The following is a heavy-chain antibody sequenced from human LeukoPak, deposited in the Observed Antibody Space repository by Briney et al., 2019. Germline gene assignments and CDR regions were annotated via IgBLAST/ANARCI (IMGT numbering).Heavy chain of an antibody. CDR3: AKDIGRLPAAIPSGFDS. CDR1: GFDFSTYA. Sequence: GGSLRLSCAASGFDFSTYAINWVRQAPGKGLEWVAFIRYDGSNKNYADSVKGRFSIFRDNSKNTLNAQMNSLRAEDTAVYYCAKDIGRLPAAIPSGFDSWGQGTLVTVSS. CDR2: IRYDGSNK. J-gene: IGHJ4*02. V-gene: IGHV3-30*02. D-gene: IGHD2-2*02.